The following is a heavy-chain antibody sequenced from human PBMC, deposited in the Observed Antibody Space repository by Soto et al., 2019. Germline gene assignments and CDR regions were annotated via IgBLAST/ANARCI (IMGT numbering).Heavy chain of an antibody. CDR1: GFSLSTSGVG. Sequence: QITLKESGPALVKPTQTLTLTCTFSGFSLSTSGVGVGWIRQPPGEALEWLALIYWDDYKHFSPSLESRLTITKDPSKTQVVLKMPTMDPVDTAPSSCVHKGGGDRILDYWGQGTLVTVSS. CDR2: IYWDDYK. D-gene: IGHD3-16*01. CDR3: VHKGGGDRILDY. J-gene: IGHJ4*02. V-gene: IGHV2-5*02.